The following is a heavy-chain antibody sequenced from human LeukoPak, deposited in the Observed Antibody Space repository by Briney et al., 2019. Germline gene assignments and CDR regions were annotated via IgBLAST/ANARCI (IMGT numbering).Heavy chain of an antibody. CDR2: ISSGGTR. Sequence: GGSLRLSCAASGFTFSSYAMSWVRQAPGEGLEYVSGISSGGTRYDADSVRGRLTISRDNSRNTLYLQMSSLRAEDTAIYYCAKAGGLAIEFFQHWGQGTLVTVSS. D-gene: IGHD3-10*01. J-gene: IGHJ1*01. CDR1: GFTFSSYA. V-gene: IGHV3-23*01. CDR3: AKAGGLAIEFFQH.